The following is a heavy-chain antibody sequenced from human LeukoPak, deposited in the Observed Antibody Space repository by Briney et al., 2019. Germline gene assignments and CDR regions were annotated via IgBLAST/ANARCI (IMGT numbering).Heavy chain of an antibody. CDR3: ARLSQPFTTIVWFDP. D-gene: IGHD1-26*01. CDR1: GGSISSYY. CDR2: IYYSGST. J-gene: IGHJ5*02. Sequence: PSETLSLTCTVSGGSISSYYWSWIRQPPGKGLEWIGYIYYSGSTNYNPSLKSRVTISVDTSKNQFSLRLSSVTAADTAVYYCARLSQPFTTIVWFDPWGQGTLVTVSS. V-gene: IGHV4-59*08.